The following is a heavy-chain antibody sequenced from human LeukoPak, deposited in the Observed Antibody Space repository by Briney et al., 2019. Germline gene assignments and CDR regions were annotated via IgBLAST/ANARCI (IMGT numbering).Heavy chain of an antibody. CDR1: GFTFNNYA. V-gene: IGHV3-23*01. D-gene: IGHD4-17*01. J-gene: IGHJ4*02. CDR3: ARDYADYVGYFFFDY. Sequence: GGSLRLSCAASGFTFNNYAMNWVRQAPGKGLEWVSSISGGGETTYYADSAKGRFTISRDNSQNTVYLQMNSLRAEDTAVYYCARDYADYVGYFFFDYCGQGTLVTVSS. CDR2: ISGGGETT.